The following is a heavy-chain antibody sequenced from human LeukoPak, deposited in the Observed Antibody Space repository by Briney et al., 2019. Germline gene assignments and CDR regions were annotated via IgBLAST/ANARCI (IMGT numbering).Heavy chain of an antibody. CDR1: GYTFTSYG. V-gene: IGHV1-18*01. Sequence: GASVKVSCKASGYTFTSYGISWARQAPGQGLEWMGWISAYNGNTNYAQKLQGRVTMTTDTSTSTAYMELRSLRSDDTAVYYCARDEFMWFGGYYFDYWGQGTLVTVSS. CDR2: ISAYNGNT. CDR3: ARDEFMWFGGYYFDY. J-gene: IGHJ4*02. D-gene: IGHD3-10*01.